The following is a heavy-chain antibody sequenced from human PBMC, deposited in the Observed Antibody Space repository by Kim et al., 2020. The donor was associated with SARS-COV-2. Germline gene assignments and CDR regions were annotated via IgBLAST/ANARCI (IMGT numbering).Heavy chain of an antibody. Sequence: SETLSLTCAVSGDSVSTSNYFWGWIRQPPGKGLEWLGSIFYSGTETTYNNPSLKNRVTLSVDTSENHFSLKLSSVTAADTAVYFCARHDWNYLIDSWGQGTLVTVSS. V-gene: IGHV4-39*01. CDR3: ARHDWNYLIDS. D-gene: IGHD1-7*01. CDR1: GDSVSTSNYF. CDR2: IFYSGTETT. J-gene: IGHJ4*02.